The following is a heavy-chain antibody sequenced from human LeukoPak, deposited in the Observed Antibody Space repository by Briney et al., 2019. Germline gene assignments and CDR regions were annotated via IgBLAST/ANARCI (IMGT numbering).Heavy chain of an antibody. CDR1: GYTFIGYY. Sequence: ASVKGSCKASGYTFIGYYLHWVRQAPGQGLEWMGWINPTSGGTNYAQKFQDRVTMTRDTSINTAYMELSRLTSDDTAVYYCARLVGLSTTASYWGQGTLVIVSS. J-gene: IGHJ4*02. V-gene: IGHV1-2*02. CDR2: INPTSGGT. D-gene: IGHD5/OR15-5a*01. CDR3: ARLVGLSTTASY.